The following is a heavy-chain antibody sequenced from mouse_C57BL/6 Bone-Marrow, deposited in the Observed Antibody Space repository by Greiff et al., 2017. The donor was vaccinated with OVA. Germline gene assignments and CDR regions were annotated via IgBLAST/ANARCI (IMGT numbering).Heavy chain of an antibody. CDR3: ARERDYYGSSYPYYFDY. V-gene: IGHV1-19*01. CDR1: GYTFTDYY. CDR2: INPYNGGT. D-gene: IGHD1-1*01. Sequence: EVQLQQSGPVLVKPGASVKMSCKASGYTFTDYYMNWVKQSHGKSLEWIGVINPYNGGTSYNQKFKGKATLTVDKSSSTAYMELNSLTSEDSAVYYCARERDYYGSSYPYYFDYWGQGTTLTVSS. J-gene: IGHJ2*01.